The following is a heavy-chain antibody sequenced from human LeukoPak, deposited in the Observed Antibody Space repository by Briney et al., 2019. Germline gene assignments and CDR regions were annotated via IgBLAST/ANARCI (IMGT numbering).Heavy chain of an antibody. Sequence: QSGGSLRLSCAASGFTFSSYSMNWVRQAPGKGLEWVSYISSSSSTIYYADSVKGRFTISRDNAKNSLYLQMNSLRAEDTAVYYCARLTIAGGFDIWGQGTMVTVSS. CDR1: GFTFSSYS. V-gene: IGHV3-48*01. J-gene: IGHJ3*02. D-gene: IGHD6-13*01. CDR3: ARLTIAGGFDI. CDR2: ISSSSSTI.